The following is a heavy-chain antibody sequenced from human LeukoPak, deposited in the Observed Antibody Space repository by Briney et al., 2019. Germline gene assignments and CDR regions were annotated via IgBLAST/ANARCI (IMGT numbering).Heavy chain of an antibody. J-gene: IGHJ6*02. CDR3: ARDLSPRYCSGGSCYYGMDV. CDR1: GGSISSYY. V-gene: IGHV4-59*01. CDR2: IYYSGST. D-gene: IGHD2-15*01. Sequence: SETLSLTCTVSGGSISSYYWSWIRQPPGKGLEWIGYIYYSGSTNYNPSLKSRVTISVDTSKNQFSLKLSSVTAADTAVYYCARDLSPRYCSGGSCYYGMDVWGQGTTVTVSS.